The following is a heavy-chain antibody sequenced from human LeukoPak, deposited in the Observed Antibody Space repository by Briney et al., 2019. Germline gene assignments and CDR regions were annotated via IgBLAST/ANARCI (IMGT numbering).Heavy chain of an antibody. CDR2: ISGSGGST. D-gene: IGHD3-10*01. V-gene: IGHV3-23*01. Sequence: PGGSPRLSCAASGFTFSSCAMSWVRQAPGKGLEWVSAISGSGGSTYYADSVKGRFTISRDNSKNTLYLQMNSLRAEDTAVYYCAKDLNSITMVRGVIITPYVFDYWGQGTLVTVSS. J-gene: IGHJ4*02. CDR1: GFTFSSCA. CDR3: AKDLNSITMVRGVIITPYVFDY.